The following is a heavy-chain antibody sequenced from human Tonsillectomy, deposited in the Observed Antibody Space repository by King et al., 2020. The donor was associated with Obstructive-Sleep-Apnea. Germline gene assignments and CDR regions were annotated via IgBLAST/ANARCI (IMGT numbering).Heavy chain of an antibody. J-gene: IGHJ4*02. CDR3: ARKTGILFDY. CDR2: IFYSGST. Sequence: LQLQESGPGLVEPSETLSLTCTVSGDSISSSYWSWIRQPPGKGLEWIGYIFYSGSTNYNPSLKSRVTISIYTSKNQFSLKLSSVTAADTAVYYCARKTGILFDYWGQGTLVTVSS. V-gene: IGHV4-59*01. CDR1: GDSISSSY.